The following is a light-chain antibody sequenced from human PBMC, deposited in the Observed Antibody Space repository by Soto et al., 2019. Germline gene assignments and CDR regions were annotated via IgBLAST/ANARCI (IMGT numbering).Light chain of an antibody. CDR3: QQHYITPWT. Sequence: DIQMTQTPSSLSASVGDRVTITCRASQSINWYLNWYQQKPGKAPNLLIYAASSLQSGVPSRFSGSGSGTDFTLTISSLQSEDFATYYCQQHYITPWTFGQGSMVDVK. CDR2: AAS. CDR1: QSINWY. V-gene: IGKV1-39*01. J-gene: IGKJ1*01.